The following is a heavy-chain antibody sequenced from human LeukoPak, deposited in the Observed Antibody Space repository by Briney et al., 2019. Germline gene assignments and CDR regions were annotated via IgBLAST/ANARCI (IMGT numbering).Heavy chain of an antibody. CDR3: ARGRYCSGGSCLGGKWFDP. J-gene: IGHJ5*02. D-gene: IGHD2-15*01. CDR1: GGSFSGYY. CDR2: INHSGST. Sequence: SETLSLTCAVYGGSFSGYYWSWIRQPPGKGLEWIGEINHSGSTNYNPSLKSRVTISVDTSTNQFSLKLSSVTAADTAVYYCARGRYCSGGSCLGGKWFDPWGQGTLVTVSS. V-gene: IGHV4-34*01.